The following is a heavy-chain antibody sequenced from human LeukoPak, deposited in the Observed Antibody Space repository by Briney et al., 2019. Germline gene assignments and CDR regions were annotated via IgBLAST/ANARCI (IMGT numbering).Heavy chain of an antibody. J-gene: IGHJ4*02. D-gene: IGHD1-26*01. Sequence: GGSLRLSCAASGFTFDDYAMHWVRQAPGKGLEWVSGISWNSGSIGYADSVKGRFTISRDNAENSLYLQMNSLRAEDTALYYCAKSRQIGSYLAYYFDYWGQGTLVTVSS. CDR3: AKSRQIGSYLAYYFDY. CDR2: ISWNSGSI. V-gene: IGHV3-9*01. CDR1: GFTFDDYA.